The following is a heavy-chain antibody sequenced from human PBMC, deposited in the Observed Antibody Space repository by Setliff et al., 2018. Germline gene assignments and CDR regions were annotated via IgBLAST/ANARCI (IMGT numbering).Heavy chain of an antibody. CDR2: IYPGDSDT. V-gene: IGHV5-51*01. Sequence: PGESLKISCKASEYSFTTYWIGWVRQMPGKGLEWMGIIYPGDSDTRYSPSFQGQVTISADKSINTAYLQWSSLKASDTAMYYCARRNTPMVYGFDIWGQGTMVTVSS. CDR1: EYSFTTYW. CDR3: ARRNTPMVYGFDI. D-gene: IGHD5-18*01. J-gene: IGHJ3*02.